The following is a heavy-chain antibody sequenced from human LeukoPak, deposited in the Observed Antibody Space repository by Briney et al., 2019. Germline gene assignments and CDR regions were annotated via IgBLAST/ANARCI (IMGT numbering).Heavy chain of an antibody. J-gene: IGHJ4*02. CDR2: IRYDGSNK. CDR3: AKARYSSGWYRVDY. CDR1: GFTFSSYG. D-gene: IGHD6-19*01. V-gene: IGHV3-30*02. Sequence: GGSLRLSCAASGFTFSSYGMHWVRQAPGKGLEGVAFIRYDGSNKYYADSVKGRFTISRDNSKNTMYLQMNSLRAEDTAVYYCAKARYSSGWYRVDYWGQGTLVTVSS.